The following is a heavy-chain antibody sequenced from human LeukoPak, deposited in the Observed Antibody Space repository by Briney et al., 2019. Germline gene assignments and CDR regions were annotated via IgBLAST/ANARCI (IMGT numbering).Heavy chain of an antibody. CDR3: ARKYYYGSGSYYDY. J-gene: IGHJ4*02. CDR1: GFSFSDYN. CDR2: ITTTGTYI. Sequence: GGSLRLSCAASGFSFSDYNMNWVRQAPGKALEWVSSITTTGTYIFYGDSVKGRFTISRDNAKNSLYLQMNSLRAEDTAVYYCARKYYYGSGSYYDYWGQGTLVTVSS. V-gene: IGHV3-21*01. D-gene: IGHD3-10*01.